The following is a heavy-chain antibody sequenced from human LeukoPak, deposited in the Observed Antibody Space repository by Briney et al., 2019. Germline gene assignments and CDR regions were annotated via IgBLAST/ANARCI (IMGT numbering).Heavy chain of an antibody. V-gene: IGHV4-59*08. CDR2: IYYSGST. CDR1: SGSITRDY. Sequence: NPSETLSLTCTVSSGSITRDYWSWIRQPPGRGLEWIGYIYYSGSTNYNPSLKSRVTISVDTSKNQFSLKLSSVTAADTAVYYCARHASGWYSRYYYYYGMDVWGQGTTVTVSS. CDR3: ARHASGWYSRYYYYYGMDV. J-gene: IGHJ6*02. D-gene: IGHD6-19*01.